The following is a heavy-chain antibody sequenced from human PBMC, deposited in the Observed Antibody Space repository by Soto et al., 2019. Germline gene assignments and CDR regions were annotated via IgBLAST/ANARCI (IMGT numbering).Heavy chain of an antibody. CDR3: ARDAAVGLFAY. D-gene: IGHD1-26*01. Sequence: ASVKVSCKASGYTFTGYYMHWVRQAPGQGLEWMGWINPNSGGTNYAQKFQGWVTMTRGTSISTAYMQLSRLRSDDTAVYYCARDAAVGLFAYWGQGTLVTVSS. CDR2: INPNSGGT. V-gene: IGHV1-2*04. CDR1: GYTFTGYY. J-gene: IGHJ4*02.